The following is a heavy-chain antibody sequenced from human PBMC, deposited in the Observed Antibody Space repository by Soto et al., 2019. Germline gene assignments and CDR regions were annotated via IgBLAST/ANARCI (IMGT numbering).Heavy chain of an antibody. CDR1: GGSISSYY. Sequence: KTSETLSLTCTVSGGSISSYYWSWIRQPPGKGLEWIGYIYYSGSTNYNPSLKSRVTISVDTSKNQFSLKLSSVTAADTAVYYCAREVDSSSWANWFDPWGQGTLVTVSS. V-gene: IGHV4-59*01. CDR3: AREVDSSSWANWFDP. CDR2: IYYSGST. D-gene: IGHD6-13*01. J-gene: IGHJ5*02.